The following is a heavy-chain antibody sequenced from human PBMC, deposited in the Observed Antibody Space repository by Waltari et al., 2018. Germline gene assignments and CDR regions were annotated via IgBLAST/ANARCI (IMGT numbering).Heavy chain of an antibody. V-gene: IGHV3-74*01. J-gene: IGHJ4*02. CDR2: INTDGRSP. Sequence: EVQLVESGGGLVQPGGSLSLSCAASGFAFSSYWMHWVRQHSEKGLVWVSRINTDGRSPTYADSVKGRFTISRDNAKNTLFLQMNSLRAEDTGVYYCVRDRTNAYCGSDCSPYWGQGTLVTVSS. D-gene: IGHD2-21*02. CDR3: VRDRTNAYCGSDCSPY. CDR1: GFAFSSYW.